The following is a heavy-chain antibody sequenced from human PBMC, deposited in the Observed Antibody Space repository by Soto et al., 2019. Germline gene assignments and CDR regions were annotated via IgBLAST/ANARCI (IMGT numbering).Heavy chain of an antibody. CDR3: ARERSAAGTGWFDP. CDR2: ISGYNGKT. V-gene: IGHV1-18*01. D-gene: IGHD6-13*01. Sequence: GAPGEGSRQGSWFRFFKYGCSWGGPAPGQGLEWMGWISGYNGKTKYAQKLQGRVSMTTDTSTSTAYMELRSLGSDDTAVYYCARERSAAGTGWFDPWGQGTLVTVSS. CDR1: WFRFFKYG. J-gene: IGHJ5*02.